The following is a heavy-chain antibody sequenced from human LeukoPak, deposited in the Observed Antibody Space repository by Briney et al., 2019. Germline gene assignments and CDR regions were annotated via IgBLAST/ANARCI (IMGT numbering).Heavy chain of an antibody. J-gene: IGHJ3*01. Sequence: GGSLRLSCAASGFTFSSYTMNWVRQAPGKGLEWVSGISASGGSTYYADSVKGRFTISRDNSKNTLFLQMNSLRVEDTAVYYCAKVHLRIEIYAFDVWGQGTMVTVSS. D-gene: IGHD2-2*02. V-gene: IGHV3-23*01. CDR1: GFTFSSYT. CDR2: ISASGGST. CDR3: AKVHLRIEIYAFDV.